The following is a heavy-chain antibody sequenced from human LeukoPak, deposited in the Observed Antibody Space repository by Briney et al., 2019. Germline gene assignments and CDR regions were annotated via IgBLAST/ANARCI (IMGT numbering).Heavy chain of an antibody. V-gene: IGHV3-7*01. CDR3: ARDDYGPATY. Sequence: GGSLRLPCAASGFTFSSNGMNWVRQAPGKGLEWVANMNLDGSEKYYVDSVKGRFTISRDNAKNSLYLQMNSLTAEDTAVYYCARDDYGPATYGGQGTLVTVSS. CDR1: GFTFSSNG. D-gene: IGHD4-17*01. CDR2: MNLDGSEK. J-gene: IGHJ4*02.